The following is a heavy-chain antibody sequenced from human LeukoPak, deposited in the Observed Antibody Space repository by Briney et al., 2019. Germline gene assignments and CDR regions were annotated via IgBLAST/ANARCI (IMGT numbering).Heavy chain of an antibody. CDR3: ATQGYSGHSQGAADY. CDR2: ISAYNGNT. CDR1: GYTFSIYG. Sequence: GASVKVSCKASGYTFSIYGFSWVRQAPGQGLEWVGWISAYNGNTDYAQKFQGRVTMTTDTSTSTAHMELRSLRSDDTAVYYCATQGYSGHSQGAADYWGQGTLVTVSS. J-gene: IGHJ4*02. V-gene: IGHV1-18*01. D-gene: IGHD4-23*01.